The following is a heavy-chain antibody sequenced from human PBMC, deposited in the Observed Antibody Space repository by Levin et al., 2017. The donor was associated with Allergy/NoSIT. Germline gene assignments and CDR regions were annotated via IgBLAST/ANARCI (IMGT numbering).Heavy chain of an antibody. CDR1: GFTFRTYD. Sequence: GGSLRLSCAASGFTFRTYDMNWVRQAPGKGLEWVSFISSRSATMYYADSVKGRFTISRDNAKNSLYLQMNSLRDEDTAVYYCATDKAVAATALSFDIWGQGTMVTVSS. CDR2: ISSRSATM. J-gene: IGHJ3*02. D-gene: IGHD6-13*01. V-gene: IGHV3-48*02. CDR3: ATDKAVAATALSFDI.